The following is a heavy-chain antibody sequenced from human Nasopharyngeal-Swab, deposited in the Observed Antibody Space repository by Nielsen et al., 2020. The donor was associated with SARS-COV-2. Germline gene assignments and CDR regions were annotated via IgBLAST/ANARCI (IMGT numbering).Heavy chain of an antibody. D-gene: IGHD5-18*01. CDR3: ARGDSYGASWYFDL. CDR2: IIPILGIA. CDR1: GYTFTRHG. J-gene: IGHJ2*01. V-gene: IGHV1-69*04. Sequence: SVKVSCKASGYTFTRHGISWVRQAPGQGLEWMGRIIPILGIANYAQKFQGRVTITADKSTSTAYMELSSLRSEDTAVYYCARGDSYGASWYFDLWGRGTLVTVSS.